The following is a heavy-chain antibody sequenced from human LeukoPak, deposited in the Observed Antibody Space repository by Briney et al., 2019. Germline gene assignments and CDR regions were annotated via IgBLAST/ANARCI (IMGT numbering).Heavy chain of an antibody. Sequence: PGGSLRLSCEASGFPFGTFWMSWVRQAPGKGLEWVANINQGGSQKNYVDSVKGRFTIARDDAKNSLYLQMNSLRAEDTAVYYCARDEVIAVRSGTKFYYYMDVWGKGTTVTVSS. CDR3: ARDEVIAVRSGTKFYYYMDV. CDR1: GFPFGTFW. CDR2: INQGGSQK. J-gene: IGHJ6*03. V-gene: IGHV3-7*01. D-gene: IGHD6-6*01.